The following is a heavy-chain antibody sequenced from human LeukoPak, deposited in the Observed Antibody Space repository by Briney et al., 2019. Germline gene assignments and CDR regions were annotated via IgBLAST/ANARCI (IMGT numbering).Heavy chain of an antibody. V-gene: IGHV3-23*01. Sequence: PGGSLRLSCAASGFTFSSYAMSWVRQAPGKGLEWLSAINTSGGSTYYADSVKGRFTISRDNSQNTLYLQMNSLGAEDTAVYYCAKDWATSSGSYYGYFDHWGQGTLVTVSS. D-gene: IGHD1-26*01. CDR2: INTSGGST. J-gene: IGHJ4*02. CDR1: GFTFSSYA. CDR3: AKDWATSSGSYYGYFDH.